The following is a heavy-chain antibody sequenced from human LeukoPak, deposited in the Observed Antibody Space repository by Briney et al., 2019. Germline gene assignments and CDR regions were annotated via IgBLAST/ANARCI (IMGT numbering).Heavy chain of an antibody. J-gene: IGHJ6*02. V-gene: IGHV1-8*01. D-gene: IGHD6-13*01. Sequence: GASVKVSCKASGYTFTSYDINWVRQAPGQGLEWMGWMNPNSGNTGYAQKFQGRVTMTRNTSISTAYMELSSLRSEDTAVYYSAPLHQGIAAHSYGMDVWSQGTTATVSS. CDR3: APLHQGIAAHSYGMDV. CDR1: GYTFTSYD. CDR2: MNPNSGNT.